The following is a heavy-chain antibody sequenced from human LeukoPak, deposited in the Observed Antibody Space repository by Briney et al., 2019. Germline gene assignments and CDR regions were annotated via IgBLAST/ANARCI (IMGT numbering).Heavy chain of an antibody. D-gene: IGHD3-22*01. V-gene: IGHV3-21*01. CDR1: GVTFSSYS. Sequence: GGSLRLSCAASGVTFSSYSMNWVRQAPGKGLEWVSSISSSSSYIYYADSVKGRFTISRDNAKNSLYLQMNSLRAEDTAVYYCARESFDSSGYSLDYWGQGTLVTVSS. CDR3: ARESFDSSGYSLDY. J-gene: IGHJ4*02. CDR2: ISSSSSYI.